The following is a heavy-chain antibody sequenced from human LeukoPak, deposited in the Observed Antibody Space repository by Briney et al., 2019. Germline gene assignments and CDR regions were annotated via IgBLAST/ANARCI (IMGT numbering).Heavy chain of an antibody. J-gene: IGHJ4*02. V-gene: IGHV3-21*01. CDR2: ISSASSYI. D-gene: IGHD6-19*01. CDR1: GFTFSSYA. CDR3: ARGPTIIGVAGTWPLDY. Sequence: GGSLRLSCAASGFTFSSYAMSWVRQALGKGLEWVSSISSASSYIYNADSLKGRFTISRDNAKNSLHLQMNSLRAEDTAVYYCARGPTIIGVAGTWPLDYWGQGTLVTVSS.